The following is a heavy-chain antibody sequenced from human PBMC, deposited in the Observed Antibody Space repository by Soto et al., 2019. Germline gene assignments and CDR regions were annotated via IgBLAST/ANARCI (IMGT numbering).Heavy chain of an antibody. Sequence: GGSLRLSCAASGFTFSSYAMSWVRQAPGKGREWVSAISGSGGSTYYADSVKGRFTISRDNSKNTLYLQMNSLRAEDTAVYYCAKGCSSVGTYYDFWSGYSPFDYWGQGTLVTVSS. V-gene: IGHV3-23*01. J-gene: IGHJ4*02. CDR1: GFTFSSYA. D-gene: IGHD3-3*01. CDR2: ISGSGGST. CDR3: AKGCSSVGTYYDFWSGYSPFDY.